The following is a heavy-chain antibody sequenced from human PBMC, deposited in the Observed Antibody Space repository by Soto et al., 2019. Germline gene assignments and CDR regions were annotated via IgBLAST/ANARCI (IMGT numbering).Heavy chain of an antibody. CDR1: GFSLSTSGVG. CDR2: IYWDDDK. J-gene: IGHJ5*02. D-gene: IGHD3-3*01. Sequence: QITLKESGPTLVKPTQTLTLTCTFSGFSLSTSGVGVGWIRQPPGKALEWLALIYWDDDKRYSPSLKSRLTITKDTSKNQVVLTMTNMDPVDTATYYCAPRRSPAPFGVVIGGNWFDPWGQGTLVTVSS. V-gene: IGHV2-5*02. CDR3: APRRSPAPFGVVIGGNWFDP.